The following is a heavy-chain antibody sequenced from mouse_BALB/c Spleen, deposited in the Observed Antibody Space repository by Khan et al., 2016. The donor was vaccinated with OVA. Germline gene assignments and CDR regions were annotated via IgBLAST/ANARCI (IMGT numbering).Heavy chain of an antibody. Sequence: QVQLKQSGPGLVQPSQSLSITCTVSGFSLNNYSVHWVRQSPGKGLEWLGVIWSAGSTDYNAAFISRLTISKDNSRSQVFFKMTSLQPNDTAIYXCARRGYDYGRGALFAYWGQGTPVTVSA. CDR2: IWSAGST. CDR3: ARRGYDYGRGALFAY. V-gene: IGHV2-2*02. CDR1: GFSLNNYS. D-gene: IGHD2-4*01. J-gene: IGHJ3*01.